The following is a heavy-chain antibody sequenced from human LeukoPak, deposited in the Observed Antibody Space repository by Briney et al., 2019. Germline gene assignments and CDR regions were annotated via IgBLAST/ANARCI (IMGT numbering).Heavy chain of an antibody. D-gene: IGHD3-10*01. V-gene: IGHV1-18*01. CDR2: ISAYNGNT. CDR3: ARFEVSMVRGVIPPPFDY. J-gene: IGHJ4*02. CDR1: GYTFTNYG. Sequence: GASVKVSCKASGYTFTNYGISWVRQAPGQGLEWMGWISAYNGNTNYAQKLQGRVTLTTDTSTRTAYMELRSLRSDDTAVYYCARFEVSMVRGVIPPPFDYWGQGTLVTVSS.